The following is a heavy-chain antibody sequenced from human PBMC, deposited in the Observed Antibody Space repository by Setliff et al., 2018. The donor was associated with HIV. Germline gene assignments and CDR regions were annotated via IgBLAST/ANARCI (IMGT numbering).Heavy chain of an antibody. V-gene: IGHV5-51*01. Sequence: GESLKISCKASGFDFTKYWIGWVRQMPGKGLEWMGIVYGGDSDTRYNPSFEGQVTMSADRSITTAYLQWSRLKASDTAMYYCSRTTRTVYYDSSAYDAFDIWGQGTLVTVSS. D-gene: IGHD3-22*01. CDR2: VYGGDSDT. CDR1: GFDFTKYW. J-gene: IGHJ3*02. CDR3: SRTTRTVYYDSSAYDAFDI.